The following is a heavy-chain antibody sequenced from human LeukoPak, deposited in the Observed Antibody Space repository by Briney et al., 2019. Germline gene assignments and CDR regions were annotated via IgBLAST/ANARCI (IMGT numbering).Heavy chain of an antibody. CDR2: IYSGGTT. CDR1: GXTLISNY. V-gene: IGHV3-53*01. Sequence: GGSLRLSCAVSGXTLISNYMSWVRQAPGKGLEWVSTIYSGGTTYYADSVKGRFTISRDNSKNTLYLQMDSLRAEDTAVYYCAREIGGALHYFDYWGQGTLVTVSS. J-gene: IGHJ4*02. D-gene: IGHD1-26*01. CDR3: AREIGGALHYFDY.